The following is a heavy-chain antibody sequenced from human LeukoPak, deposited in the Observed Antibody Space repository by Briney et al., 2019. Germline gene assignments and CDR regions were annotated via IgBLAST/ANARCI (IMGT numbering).Heavy chain of an antibody. V-gene: IGHV1-46*01. Sequence: ASVKVSCKASGYTFTSYYMHWVRQAPGQGLEWMGIINPSGGSTSYAQKFQGRVTMTRDTSTSTVYMELSSLRSEDTAVYYCARALGYCSSTSCPLYYYYGMDVWGQGTTVTVSS. J-gene: IGHJ6*02. D-gene: IGHD2-2*03. CDR1: GYTFTSYY. CDR3: ARALGYCSSTSCPLYYYYGMDV. CDR2: INPSGGST.